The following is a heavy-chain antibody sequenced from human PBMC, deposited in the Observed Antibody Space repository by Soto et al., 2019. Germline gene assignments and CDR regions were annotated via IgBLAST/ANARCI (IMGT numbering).Heavy chain of an antibody. CDR2: IYYSGST. V-gene: IGHV4-59*08. Sequence: SETLSLTCTVSGGSISSYYWSWIRQPPGKGLEWIGYIYYSGSTNYNPSLKSRVTISVDTSKNQFSLKLSSVTAADTAVYYCAGQYHCRSTSCQTGRAFDIWGQGTMVTVSS. J-gene: IGHJ3*02. CDR1: GGSISSYY. CDR3: AGQYHCRSTSCQTGRAFDI. D-gene: IGHD2-2*01.